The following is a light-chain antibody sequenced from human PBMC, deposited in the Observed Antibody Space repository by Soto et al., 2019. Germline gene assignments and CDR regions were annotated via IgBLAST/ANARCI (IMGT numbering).Light chain of an antibody. V-gene: IGLV1-44*01. CDR2: NTY. CDR3: AAWDDSLNGVF. Sequence: QSVLTQPPSASGTPGQRVTISCSGSSSNIGSHTVNWYQQLPGTAPRLLIYNTYYRPSGVPDRFSGSKSGTSASLAISGLQSEDEADYYCAAWDDSLNGVFFGGGTKLTVL. CDR1: SSNIGSHT. J-gene: IGLJ2*01.